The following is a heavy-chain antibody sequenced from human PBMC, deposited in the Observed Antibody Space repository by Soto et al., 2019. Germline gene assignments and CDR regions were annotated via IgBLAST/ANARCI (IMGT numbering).Heavy chain of an antibody. CDR1: GGTFSSYT. J-gene: IGHJ4*02. Sequence: SVKVSCKASGGTFSSYTISWVRQAPGQGLEWMGRIIPILGIANYAQKFQGRVTITADKSTSTAYMELSSLRSEDTAVYYCARDVRAATPLFDYWGQGTLVAVSS. CDR2: IIPILGIA. V-gene: IGHV1-69*04. CDR3: ARDVRAATPLFDY. D-gene: IGHD2-15*01.